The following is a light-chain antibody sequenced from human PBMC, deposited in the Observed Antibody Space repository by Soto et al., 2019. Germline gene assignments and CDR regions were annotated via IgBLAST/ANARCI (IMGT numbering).Light chain of an antibody. Sequence: ELPQSPVNPSLYPGERATLACRASQSFRGLFTWYQQKPGQAPRLLIYDAYNRATGIPPRFSGSGSGTDFTLTISSLEPEDCAVYYCQQRHRWHITFGQGTRLEIK. CDR3: QQRHRWHIT. CDR1: QSFRGL. V-gene: IGKV3-11*01. CDR2: DAY. J-gene: IGKJ5*01.